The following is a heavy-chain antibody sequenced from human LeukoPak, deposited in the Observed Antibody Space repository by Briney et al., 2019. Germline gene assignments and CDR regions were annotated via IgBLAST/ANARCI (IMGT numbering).Heavy chain of an antibody. Sequence: GASVKVSCKASGYTLTSYGISWVRQAPGQGLEWMGWISAYNGNTNYAQKLQGRVTMTRDTSTSTVYMELSSLRSEDTAVCYCARAEVGRAGGYYFDYWGQGTLVTVSS. CDR2: ISAYNGNT. CDR1: GYTLTSYG. J-gene: IGHJ4*02. V-gene: IGHV1-18*01. D-gene: IGHD2-8*02. CDR3: ARAEVGRAGGYYFDY.